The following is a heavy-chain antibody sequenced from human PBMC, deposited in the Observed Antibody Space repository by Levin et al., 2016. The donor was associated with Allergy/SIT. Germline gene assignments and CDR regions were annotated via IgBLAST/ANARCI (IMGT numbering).Heavy chain of an antibody. CDR3: ARDGTWGNYADY. CDR2: IWYDGSNK. CDR1: GFTFSSYG. Sequence: GESLKISCAASGFTFSSYGMHWVRQAPGKGLEWVAVIWYDGSNKYYADSVKGRFTISRDNSKNTLYLQMNSLRAEDTAVYYCARDGTWGNYADYWGQGTLVTVSS. J-gene: IGHJ4*02. V-gene: IGHV3-33*01. D-gene: IGHD3-16*01.